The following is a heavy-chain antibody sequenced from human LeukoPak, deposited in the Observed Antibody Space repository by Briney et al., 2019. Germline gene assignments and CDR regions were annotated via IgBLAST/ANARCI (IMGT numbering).Heavy chain of an antibody. CDR2: IYYRGST. CDR1: GGSISSYY. J-gene: IGHJ4*02. D-gene: IGHD4-23*01. Sequence: KPSETLSLTCTVSGGSISSYYWSWIRQPPGKGLEWIGYIYYRGSTNYNPSLKSRLTMSVDTSKNQFSLKLSSVTAADTAVYYCARDYGGKFDYWGQGTLATVSS. V-gene: IGHV4-59*01. CDR3: ARDYGGKFDY.